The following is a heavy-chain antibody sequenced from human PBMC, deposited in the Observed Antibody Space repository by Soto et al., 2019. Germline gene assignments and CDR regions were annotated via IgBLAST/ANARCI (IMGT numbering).Heavy chain of an antibody. Sequence: SETLSLPCAVYGGSFSAYYWSWIRQPPGKGLEWIGEIDHSGSTNYNPSLESRVTISVDTSKNQFSLKVSSVTAADTAVYHCARTDRAIFYGMDVLGQRTTVTVSS. D-gene: IGHD3-22*01. CDR2: IDHSGST. CDR3: ARTDRAIFYGMDV. J-gene: IGHJ6*02. V-gene: IGHV4-34*01. CDR1: GGSFSAYY.